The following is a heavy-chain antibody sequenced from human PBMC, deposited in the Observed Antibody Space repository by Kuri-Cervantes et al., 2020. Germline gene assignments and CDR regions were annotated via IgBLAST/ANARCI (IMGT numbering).Heavy chain of an antibody. Sequence: SCNASGCTFSSYAISWVRQAPGQGLGGMGGIIPNFGTANYAQKFQGRVTITVDESTSTAYMELSSLRSEDTAVYYCARGDGDYGDYFVDYWGKGTLVTVSS. V-gene: IGHV1-69*01. CDR3: ARGDGDYGDYFVDY. CDR2: IIPNFGTA. D-gene: IGHD4-17*01. J-gene: IGHJ4*02. CDR1: GCTFSSYA.